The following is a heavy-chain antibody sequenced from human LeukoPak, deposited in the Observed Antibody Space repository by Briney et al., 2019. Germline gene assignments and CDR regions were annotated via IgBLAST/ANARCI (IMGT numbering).Heavy chain of an antibody. J-gene: IGHJ4*02. Sequence: SETLSLTCTVSGRSISSSSYYWRWIRQPPGKGLEWIGEINHSGSTNYNPSLKSRVTISVDTSKNQFSLKLSSVTAADTAVYYCARRLGSGSYYKRGFDYWGQGTLVTVSS. CDR3: ARRLGSGSYYKRGFDY. CDR2: INHSGST. D-gene: IGHD3-10*01. CDR1: GRSISSSSYY. V-gene: IGHV4-39*07.